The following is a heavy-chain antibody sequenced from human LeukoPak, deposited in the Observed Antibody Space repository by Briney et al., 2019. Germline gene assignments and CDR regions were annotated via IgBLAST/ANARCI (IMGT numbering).Heavy chain of an antibody. CDR1: GFTFSSYA. Sequence: GGSLRLSCAASGFTFSSYAMSWVRQAPGKGLEWVSSISGSGGTTYYADSVKGRFTISRDNAKNTLYLQMNSLRAEDTAMYYCVRQYSYDSSGYYPWDYWGQGTLVIVSS. CDR3: VRQYSYDSSGYYPWDY. J-gene: IGHJ4*02. D-gene: IGHD3-22*01. V-gene: IGHV3-23*01. CDR2: ISGSGGTT.